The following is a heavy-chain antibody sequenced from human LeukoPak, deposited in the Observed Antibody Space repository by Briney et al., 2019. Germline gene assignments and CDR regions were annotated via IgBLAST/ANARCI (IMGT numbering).Heavy chain of an antibody. D-gene: IGHD6-19*01. V-gene: IGHV3-30*02. CDR3: AKALVLTVAGTYYVDH. J-gene: IGHJ4*02. Sequence: PGGSLRLSCAAYGFTFSNYVMPWVRQAPGKGLEWVAFIRFDESRTFYGDSVKGRFIISRDNSENTLFLHMHSLRPEDTAVYYCAKALVLTVAGTYYVDHWGQGTLVTVSS. CDR1: GFTFSNYV. CDR2: IRFDESRT.